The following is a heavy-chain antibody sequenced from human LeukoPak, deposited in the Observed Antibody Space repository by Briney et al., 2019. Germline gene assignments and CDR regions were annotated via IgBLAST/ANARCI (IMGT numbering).Heavy chain of an antibody. CDR2: IYYSGST. CDR3: ARHPTTLSGLYYFDY. Sequence: SETLSLTCTVSGGSISSYYWSWIRQPPGKGPEWIGYIYYSGSTNYNPSLKSRVTISVDTSKNQFSLKLSSVTAADTAVYYCARHPTTLSGLYYFDYRGQGTLVTVSS. J-gene: IGHJ4*02. D-gene: IGHD5-12*01. CDR1: GGSISSYY. V-gene: IGHV4-59*08.